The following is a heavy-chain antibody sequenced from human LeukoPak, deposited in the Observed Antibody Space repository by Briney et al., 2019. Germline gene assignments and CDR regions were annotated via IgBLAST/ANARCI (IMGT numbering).Heavy chain of an antibody. CDR2: IYTSGST. J-gene: IGHJ4*02. V-gene: IGHV4-4*07. CDR1: GGSISSYY. Sequence: SETLSLTCTVSGGSISSYYWSWIRRPAGKGLEWIGRIYTSGSTNYNPSLKSRVTMSVDTSKNQFSLKLSSVTAADTAVYYCARVGTSYPHVWYFDYWGQGTLVTVSS. D-gene: IGHD1-26*01. CDR3: ARVGTSYPHVWYFDY.